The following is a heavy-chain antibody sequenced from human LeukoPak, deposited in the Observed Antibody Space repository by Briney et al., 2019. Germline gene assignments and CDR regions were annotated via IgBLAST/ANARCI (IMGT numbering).Heavy chain of an antibody. Sequence: ASVKVSCKASGYTFTSYYMHWVRQAPGQGLEWMGIINPSGGSTSYAQKFQGRVTMTRDTSTSTVYVELSSLRSEDTAVYCCARDHPRAYGMDVWGQGTTVTVSS. CDR1: GYTFTSYY. CDR2: INPSGGST. CDR3: ARDHPRAYGMDV. V-gene: IGHV1-46*01. J-gene: IGHJ6*02.